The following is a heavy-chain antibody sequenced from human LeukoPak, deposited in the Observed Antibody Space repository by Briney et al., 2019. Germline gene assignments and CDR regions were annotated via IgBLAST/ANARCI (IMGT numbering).Heavy chain of an antibody. CDR3: ARLTPITMVRGVIGWFDP. V-gene: IGHV3-53*01. Sequence: GGSLRPSCAASGFTVSSNYMSWVRQAPGKGLEWVSVIYSGGSTYYADSVKGRFTISRDNSKNTLYLQMNSLRAEDTAVYYCARLTPITMVRGVIGWFDPWGQGTLVTVSS. CDR2: IYSGGST. D-gene: IGHD3-10*01. J-gene: IGHJ5*02. CDR1: GFTVSSNY.